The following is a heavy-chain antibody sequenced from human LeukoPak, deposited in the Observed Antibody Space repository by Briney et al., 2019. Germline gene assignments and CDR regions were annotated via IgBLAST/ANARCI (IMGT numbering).Heavy chain of an antibody. D-gene: IGHD4-11*01. Sequence: GGPLRLSCAASGFTFGGYSMNWVGQAPGKGRGWVSYISSISSTIYYADSVKRRFTISRDNAKNSLYLQMNSLRAEDTAVYYCARDPNSNYGMDFYYYMDVWGKGTTVTVSS. V-gene: IGHV3-48*01. J-gene: IGHJ6*03. CDR2: ISSISSTI. CDR1: GFTFGGYS. CDR3: ARDPNSNYGMDFYYYMDV.